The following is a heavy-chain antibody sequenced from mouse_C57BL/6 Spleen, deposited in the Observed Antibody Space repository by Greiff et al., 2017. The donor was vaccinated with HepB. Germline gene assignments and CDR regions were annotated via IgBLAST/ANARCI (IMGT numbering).Heavy chain of an antibody. CDR3: ARSYYYGSSCDFDY. D-gene: IGHD1-1*01. CDR2: IYPGSGNT. CDR1: GYTFTDYY. J-gene: IGHJ2*01. Sequence: QVQLQQSGAELVRPGASVKLSCKASGYTFTDYYINWVKQRPGQGLEWIARIYPGSGNTYYNEKFKGKATLTAEKSSSTAYMQLSSLTSEDSAVYFCARSYYYGSSCDFDYWGQGTLSQSPQ. V-gene: IGHV1-76*01.